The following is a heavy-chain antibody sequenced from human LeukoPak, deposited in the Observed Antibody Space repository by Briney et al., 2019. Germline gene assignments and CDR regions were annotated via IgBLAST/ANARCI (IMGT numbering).Heavy chain of an antibody. D-gene: IGHD2-21*01. Sequence: KAGGSLRLSCAASGLNFINAWMSWVRQAPGKGLEWVGRIKRKTEGGTTDYAAPVKGRFIISRDDPENTLYLQMNGLKTEDTAVYYCTTDLYSHWGQGTLVTVSS. J-gene: IGHJ4*02. CDR3: TTDLYSH. CDR2: IKRKTEGGTT. CDR1: GLNFINAW. V-gene: IGHV3-15*01.